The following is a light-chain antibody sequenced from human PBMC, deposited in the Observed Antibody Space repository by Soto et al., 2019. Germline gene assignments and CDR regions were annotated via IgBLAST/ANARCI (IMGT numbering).Light chain of an antibody. CDR2: GAS. V-gene: IGKV3-20*01. CDR3: QQYGSSPET. J-gene: IGKJ3*01. CDR1: QSVSSSY. Sequence: EIVLTQSPGTLSLSPGERATLSCRASQSVSSSYLAWYQQKPGQAPRLLMYGASSRATGIPDRISGSGSGTDFTITISRLEPEDFAVYYCQQYGSSPETFGPGTKVDIK.